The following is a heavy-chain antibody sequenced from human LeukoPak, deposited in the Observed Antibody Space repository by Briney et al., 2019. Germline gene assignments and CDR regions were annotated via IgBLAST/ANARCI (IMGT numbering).Heavy chain of an antibody. V-gene: IGHV6-1*01. CDR2: TYYRSKWYN. CDR3: ARERRITMAQGPFGIEYYYYYYMDV. D-gene: IGHD3-10*01. CDR1: GDSVSSNSAA. Sequence: SQTLSLTCAISGDSVSSNSAAWNWIRQSPSRGLEWLGRTYYRSKWYNDYAVSVKSRITINPDTSKNQFSLQLNSVTPEDTAVYYCARERRITMAQGPFGIEYYYYYYMDVWGKGTTVTVSS. J-gene: IGHJ6*03.